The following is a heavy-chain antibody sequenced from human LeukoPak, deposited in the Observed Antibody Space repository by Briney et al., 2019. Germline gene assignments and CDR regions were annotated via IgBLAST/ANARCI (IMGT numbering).Heavy chain of an antibody. D-gene: IGHD6-13*01. Sequence: SETLSLTCVVSGYSITRGYHWAWIRQPPGKGLEWIGSVSHSGVTYYNPSLKSRVTLSVDTSENQFSLGLVSVIAADTAVYYCARHVRATGGSRGVFYFDFWGQGTLVPVSS. CDR1: GYSITRGYH. V-gene: IGHV4-38-2*01. CDR2: VSHSGVT. J-gene: IGHJ4*02. CDR3: ARHVRATGGSRGVFYFDF.